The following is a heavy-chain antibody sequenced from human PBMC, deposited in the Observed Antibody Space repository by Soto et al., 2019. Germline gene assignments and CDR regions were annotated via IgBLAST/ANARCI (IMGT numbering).Heavy chain of an antibody. D-gene: IGHD4-17*01. CDR2: ISGSGSNP. Sequence: EVQVLESGGGLVQPGGSLRLSCAASGFTFSSYAMSWVRQAPGQGLEWVSAISGSGSNPYYADSVKGRFTISRDNSKNTLYLPRNSLRAEDTALYYCAKTASMTILDGFDHWGQGTLVTVSS. J-gene: IGHJ4*02. CDR1: GFTFSSYA. V-gene: IGHV3-23*01. CDR3: AKTASMTILDGFDH.